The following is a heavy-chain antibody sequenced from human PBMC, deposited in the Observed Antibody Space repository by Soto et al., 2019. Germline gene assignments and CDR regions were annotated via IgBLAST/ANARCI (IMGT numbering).Heavy chain of an antibody. V-gene: IGHV4-30-4*01. CDR2: IFYSGTT. D-gene: IGHD1-1*01. J-gene: IGHJ6*02. CDR3: ARDLWVEPELYYYGMDV. CDR1: GGAMRSAWYY. Sequence: TLSLTCTVSGGAMRSAWYYWSWIRPPPGKGLEWIGHIFYSGTTYYNPSLKSRLTISVDTSKNHFSLRLTSVTAADTAVYYCARDLWVEPELYYYGMDVWGQGTTVT.